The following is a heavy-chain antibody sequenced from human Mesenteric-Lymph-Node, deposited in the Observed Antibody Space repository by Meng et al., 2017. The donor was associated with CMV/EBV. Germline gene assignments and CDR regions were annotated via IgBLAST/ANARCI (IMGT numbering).Heavy chain of an antibody. CDR1: GFTFDDYG. V-gene: IGHV3-9*01. CDR2: ISWNSGSI. CDR3: ARHSATYTNDY. J-gene: IGHJ4*02. Sequence: GGSLRLSCAASGFTFDDYGMHWVRQVAGKGLEWVSGISWNSGSIGYADSVKGRFTISRDNAKNSLYLQMNSLRAEDTAVYYCARHSATYTNDYWGQGTLVTVSS. D-gene: IGHD1-1*01.